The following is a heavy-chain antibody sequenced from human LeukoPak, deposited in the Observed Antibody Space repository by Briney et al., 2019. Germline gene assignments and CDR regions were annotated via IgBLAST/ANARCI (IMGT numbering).Heavy chain of an antibody. V-gene: IGHV1-69*06. D-gene: IGHD3-22*01. CDR3: ARDRATGNDNRGHDGDSFDM. CDR1: GGTFSGYA. Sequence: ASVKVSCKASGGTFSGYAISWVRQAPGQGLEWMGGIIPIFGTANYAQKFQGRVTITADKSTSTAYMELSSLRSDDTAVYFCARDRATGNDNRGHDGDSFDMWGQGTLVTVSS. CDR2: IIPIFGTA. J-gene: IGHJ3*02.